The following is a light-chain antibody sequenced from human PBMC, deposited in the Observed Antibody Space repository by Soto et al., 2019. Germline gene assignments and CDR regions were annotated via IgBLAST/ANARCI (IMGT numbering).Light chain of an antibody. CDR1: QNIIFY. J-gene: IGKJ2*01. Sequence: DSQMTQSPSSLSGSVVHRVTINCRPSQNIIFYLNWYQQKPGEAPKLXXXAASNLQSGAPSRFSGSGSGTDFTLTISSLQTADFATYFCQQSSTTPLYSFGQGTKVDIK. CDR3: QQSSTTPLYS. V-gene: IGKV1-39*01. CDR2: AAS.